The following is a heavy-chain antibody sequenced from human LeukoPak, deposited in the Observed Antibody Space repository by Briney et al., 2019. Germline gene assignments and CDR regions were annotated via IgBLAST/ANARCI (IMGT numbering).Heavy chain of an antibody. D-gene: IGHD1-26*01. Sequence: GGSLRLSCAASGFTFSSNWMHWVRQAPGKGLVWVSRINEDGSTTNYADSVKGRSSIFRDNVKNTLYLQMKSLRAEDTAVYYCVRDLGGRSGHWGQGTLVTVSS. J-gene: IGHJ4*02. CDR1: GFTFSSNW. V-gene: IGHV3-74*01. CDR3: VRDLGGRSGH. CDR2: INEDGSTT.